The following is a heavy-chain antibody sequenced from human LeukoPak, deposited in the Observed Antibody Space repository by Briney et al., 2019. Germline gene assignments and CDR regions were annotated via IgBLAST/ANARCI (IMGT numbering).Heavy chain of an antibody. V-gene: IGHV1-2*02. CDR2: INPNSGGT. Sequence: ASVKVSCKASGYTFTDYYMHWVRQAPGQGLEWMGWINPNSGGTNYAQKFQGRVTMTRDTSISTAYMELSGLRSDDTAVYYCARERNYYGSGTHYYYYYYMDVWGKGTTVTVSS. CDR1: GYTFTDYY. D-gene: IGHD3-10*01. J-gene: IGHJ6*03. CDR3: ARERNYYGSGTHYYYYYYMDV.